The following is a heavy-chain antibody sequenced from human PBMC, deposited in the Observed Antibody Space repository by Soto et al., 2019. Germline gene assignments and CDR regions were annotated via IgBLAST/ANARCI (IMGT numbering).Heavy chain of an antibody. CDR3: AARRSGSSLTDY. J-gene: IGHJ4*02. CDR2: IYYSGST. Sequence: QVQLQESGPGLVKPSQTLSLTCTVSGGSISSGGYYWSWIRQHPGKGLEWIGYIYYSGSTYYNPSLKSRVTIAVDTYKNKLSQKVSSVTAAETAVYYCAARRSGSSLTDYWGQGTLVTVSS. CDR1: GGSISSGGYY. V-gene: IGHV4-31*03. D-gene: IGHD3-10*01.